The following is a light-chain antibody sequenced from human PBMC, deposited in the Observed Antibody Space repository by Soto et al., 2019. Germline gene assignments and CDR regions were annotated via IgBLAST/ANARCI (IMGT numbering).Light chain of an antibody. V-gene: IGKV1-9*01. J-gene: IGKJ4*01. CDR3: QQLTSYPRT. CDR2: AAS. CDR1: QGISSY. Sequence: DIQLTQSPSFLSASVGDRVTTTCRASQGISSYLAWYQQKPGKAPNLLIYAASTLLSGVPSRFSGSGSGTEFTLTISSLQPEDFATYYCQQLTSYPRTFGGGTKVEIK.